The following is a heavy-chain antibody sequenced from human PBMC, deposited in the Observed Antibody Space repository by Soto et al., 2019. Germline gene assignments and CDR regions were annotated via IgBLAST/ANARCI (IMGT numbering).Heavy chain of an antibody. J-gene: IGHJ3*02. Sequence: EASVKVSCKASGYTFTTYGISWVRQAPGQGLEWMGWISAYNGNTNYAQKFQGRVTMTTDTSTSTAYMELRSLRSDDTAVYYCARRPYDSSGYSALDIWGQGTMVTVSS. D-gene: IGHD3-22*01. CDR2: ISAYNGNT. CDR3: ARRPYDSSGYSALDI. V-gene: IGHV1-18*01. CDR1: GYTFTTYG.